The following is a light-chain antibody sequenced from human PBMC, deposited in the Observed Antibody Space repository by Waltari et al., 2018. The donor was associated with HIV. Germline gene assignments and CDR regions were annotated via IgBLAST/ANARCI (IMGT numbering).Light chain of an antibody. CDR3: SSYKDANDVV. Sequence: QSALTQPPSASGSPGQSVTISCTGTSSDVGGFDYVSWYHQQPPKAPKLILYEVNRRPSGVPDRFSDSKSGNTACLTVSGLQPEDEGDYYCSSYKDANDVVFGGGTKLTVL. CDR1: SSDVGGFDY. V-gene: IGLV2-8*01. J-gene: IGLJ2*01. CDR2: EVN.